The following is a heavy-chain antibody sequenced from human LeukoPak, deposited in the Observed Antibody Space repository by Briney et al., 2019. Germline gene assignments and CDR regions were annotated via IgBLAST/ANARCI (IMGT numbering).Heavy chain of an antibody. CDR1: GFTLSTHW. CDR2: INGDGTTT. D-gene: IGHD1-26*01. CDR3: ARRWYTGTYYYFDL. J-gene: IGHJ4*02. Sequence: PGGSLRLSCAAAGFTLSTHWMHWVRQAPGKGLVWVSRINGDGTTTSYADSVKGRFTISRVNAKSTLYLEMDSLGAEDTAIYYCARRWYTGTYYYFDLWGQGTLVTVSS. V-gene: IGHV3-74*01.